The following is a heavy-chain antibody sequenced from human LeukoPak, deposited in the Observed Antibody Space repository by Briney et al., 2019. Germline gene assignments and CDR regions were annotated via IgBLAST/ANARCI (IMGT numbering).Heavy chain of an antibody. D-gene: IGHD6-6*01. J-gene: IGHJ4*02. CDR1: GFTFSSYG. V-gene: IGHV3-33*06. CDR2: IWYDGSNK. CDR3: AKDSYSSSPEYYFDY. Sequence: PGGSLRLSCAASGFTFSSYGMHWVRQAPGKGLEWVAVIWYDGSNKYYADSVKGRFTISRDNSKNTLYLQMKSLRAEDTAVYYCAKDSYSSSPEYYFDYWGQGTLVTVSS.